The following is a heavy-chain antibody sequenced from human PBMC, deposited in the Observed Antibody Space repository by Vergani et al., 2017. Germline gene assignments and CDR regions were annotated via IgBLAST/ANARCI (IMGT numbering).Heavy chain of an antibody. CDR2: IYYSGST. CDR1: GGSISSYY. V-gene: IGHV4-59*12. CDR3: ARDLGGGWPILHD. Sequence: QVRLQESGPGLVKPSETLSLTCSVSGGSISSYYWSWIRQPPGKGLEWIGYIYYSGSTYYNPSLKSRVTISVDTSKNQFSLKLSSVTAADTAVYYCARDLGGGWPILHDWGKGTTVTVSS. D-gene: IGHD3-9*01. J-gene: IGHJ6*04.